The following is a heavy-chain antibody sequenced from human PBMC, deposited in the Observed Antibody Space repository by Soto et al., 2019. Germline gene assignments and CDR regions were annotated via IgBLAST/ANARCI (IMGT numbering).Heavy chain of an antibody. CDR1: GGSISSSSYY. D-gene: IGHD1-26*01. CDR2: IYYSGST. CDR3: ARHRPPGELGYYCYYGMDV. V-gene: IGHV4-39*01. Sequence: PSETLSLTCTVSGGSISSSSYYWGWIRQPPGKGLEWIGSIYYSGSTYYNPSLKSRVTISVDTSKNQFSLKLSSVTAADTAVYYCARHRPPGELGYYCYYGMDVWGQGTTVTVSS. J-gene: IGHJ6*02.